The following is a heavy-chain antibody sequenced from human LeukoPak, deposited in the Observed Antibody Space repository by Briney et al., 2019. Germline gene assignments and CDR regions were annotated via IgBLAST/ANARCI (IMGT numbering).Heavy chain of an antibody. CDR1: GFTFSSYW. Sequence: GGSLRLSCAASGFTFSSYWMHWVRQAPGKGLVWISRINTDGSTTHYADSVKGRFTVSRDNAKDTLSLQMNSLRAEDTAVYYCARDLKWEPDYWGQGTLVTVSS. D-gene: IGHD1-26*01. CDR2: INTDGSTT. CDR3: ARDLKWEPDY. J-gene: IGHJ4*02. V-gene: IGHV3-74*01.